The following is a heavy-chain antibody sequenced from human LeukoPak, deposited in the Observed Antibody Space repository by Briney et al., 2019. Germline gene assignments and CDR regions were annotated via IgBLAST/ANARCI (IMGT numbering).Heavy chain of an antibody. V-gene: IGHV4-34*01. CDR3: VSLTGFDI. Sequence: SETLSLTCAVYGGSFSGYYWSWIRQPPGKGLEWIGEINHSGSTNYNPSLKSRVTISVDTSKNQFSLKLSSVTAADTAVYYCVSLTGFDIWGQGTMVTVSS. CDR2: INHSGST. CDR1: GGSFSGYY. J-gene: IGHJ3*02.